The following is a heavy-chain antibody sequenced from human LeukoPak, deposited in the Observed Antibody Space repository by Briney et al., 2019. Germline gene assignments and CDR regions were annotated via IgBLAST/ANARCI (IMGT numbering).Heavy chain of an antibody. CDR1: GGTFSSYA. CDR2: IIPILGIA. D-gene: IGHD1-26*01. Sequence: SVKVSCKASGGTFSSYAISWVRQAPGQGLEWMGRIIPILGIANYAQKFQGRVTITADKSTSTAYMELRSLRSDDTAVYYCAREWAGPVDYWGQGTLVTVSS. CDR3: AREWAGPVDY. J-gene: IGHJ4*02. V-gene: IGHV1-69*04.